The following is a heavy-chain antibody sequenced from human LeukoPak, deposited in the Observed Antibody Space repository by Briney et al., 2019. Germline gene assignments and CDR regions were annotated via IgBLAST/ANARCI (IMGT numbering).Heavy chain of an antibody. CDR2: IKQDGSEK. V-gene: IGHV3-7*01. D-gene: IGHD1-26*01. CDR1: GFTFSSYW. CDR3: ARDPYNGSYGDDYYYYMDV. J-gene: IGHJ6*03. Sequence: QSGGSLRLSCAASGFTFSSYWMSWVRQAPGKGLEWVANIKQDGSEKYYVDSVKGRFTISRDNAKNSLYLQMNSLRAEDTAVYYCARDPYNGSYGDDYYYYMDVWGKGTTVTISS.